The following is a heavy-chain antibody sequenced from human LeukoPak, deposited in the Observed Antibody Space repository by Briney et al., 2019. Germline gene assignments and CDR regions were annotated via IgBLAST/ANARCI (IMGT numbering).Heavy chain of an antibody. D-gene: IGHD3-10*01. V-gene: IGHV3-30*04. CDR2: ISYDGSNK. Sequence: GGSLRLSCAASGFTFSSYAMHWVRQAPGKGLEWVAVISYDGSNKYYADSVKGRFTISRDNSKNTLYLQMNSLRPEDTAVYYCARGNYGSGSYYYYYMDVWGKGTTVTVSS. CDR3: ARGNYGSGSYYYYYMDV. CDR1: GFTFSSYA. J-gene: IGHJ6*03.